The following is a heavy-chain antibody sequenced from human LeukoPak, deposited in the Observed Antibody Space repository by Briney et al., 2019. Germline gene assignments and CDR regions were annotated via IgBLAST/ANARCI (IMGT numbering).Heavy chain of an antibody. Sequence: PGGSLRLSCAASGFTFSSYSMNWVRQAPGKALEWGSYISSISSTIYYADSVKGRLTISKDNAKNSMYLQLNSLRAEDTAVYYCVRDGGYSYGLSEYYYYYGMDVWGQGTTVTVSS. J-gene: IGHJ6*02. CDR2: ISSISSTI. CDR3: VRDGGYSYGLSEYYYYYGMDV. D-gene: IGHD5-18*01. CDR1: GFTFSSYS. V-gene: IGHV3-48*01.